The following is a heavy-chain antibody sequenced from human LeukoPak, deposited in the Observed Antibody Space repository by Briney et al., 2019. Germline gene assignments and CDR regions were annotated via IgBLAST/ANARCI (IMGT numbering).Heavy chain of an antibody. J-gene: IGHJ3*02. CDR3: ARDQSGSYRNNAFDI. V-gene: IGHV4-4*02. CDR1: GGSISSNNW. D-gene: IGHD1-26*01. CDR2: IFHSGST. Sequence: PSETLSLTCAVSGGSISSNNWWYWVRQPPGKGLEWIGEIFHSGSTNYNPSLKSRVTMSIDKSKSQFSLKLNSVTAADTAVYYCARDQSGSYRNNAFDIWGQGTMVTVSS.